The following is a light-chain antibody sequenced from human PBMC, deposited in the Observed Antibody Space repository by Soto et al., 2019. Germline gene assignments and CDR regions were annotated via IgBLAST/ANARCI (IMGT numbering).Light chain of an antibody. CDR2: DVS. Sequence: QSALTQPRSVSGSPGQSVTISCTGTSSDVGDYNYVSWYQQHPGKAPKLMIYDVSERHSGVPDRFSGSKSGNTASLTISGLQAEDEADYYCCSYAGSYTWVFGGGTQLTVL. J-gene: IGLJ3*02. CDR3: CSYAGSYTWV. CDR1: SSDVGDYNY. V-gene: IGLV2-11*01.